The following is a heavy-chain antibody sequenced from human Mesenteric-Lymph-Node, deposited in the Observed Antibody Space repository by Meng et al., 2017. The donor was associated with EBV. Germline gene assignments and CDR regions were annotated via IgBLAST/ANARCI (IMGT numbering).Heavy chain of an antibody. D-gene: IGHD3-16*01. CDR1: GGSFSDYS. CDR3: AALGSFASSIDP. CDR2: VNHAGTT. V-gene: IGHV4-34*01. J-gene: IGHJ5*02. Sequence: QEQLPQWGAGLLKPPGTLSLTCAIYGGSFSDYSWTWILRHPGKGLEWIGEVNHAGTTIYNPSLESRVTISVDTSKNQFSLKLTSVTAADTAVYFCAALGSFASSIDPWGQGTLVTVSS.